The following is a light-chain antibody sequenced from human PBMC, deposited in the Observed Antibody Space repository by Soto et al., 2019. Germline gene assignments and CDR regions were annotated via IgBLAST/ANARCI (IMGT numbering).Light chain of an antibody. V-gene: IGLV2-11*01. J-gene: IGLJ1*01. CDR3: CSYVGSNTYV. Sequence: QSALTQPRSASGSPGQSITISCNGTSSDVVGYNYFSWYQQHPAKAPKLIIFDVSKRPSGVPNRFSGSKSGNTSSLTISGLRAEDEADYYCCSYVGSNTYVVGTGTKLTVL. CDR2: DVS. CDR1: SSDVVGYNY.